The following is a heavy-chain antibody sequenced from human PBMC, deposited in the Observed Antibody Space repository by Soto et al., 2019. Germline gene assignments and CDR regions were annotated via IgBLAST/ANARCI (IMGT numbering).Heavy chain of an antibody. CDR1: GFTFSSYA. Sequence: EVQLLESGGGLVQPGGSLRLSCAASGFTFSSYAMSWVRQAPGKGLEWVLAISGSGGSTYYADSVKGRFTISRDNATSTLSLQMNSMRVEDTAVYYCEQIVGGLPYYLDYRGQGPLLTVSS. CDR2: ISGSGGST. V-gene: IGHV3-23*01. D-gene: IGHD2-21*01. J-gene: IGHJ4*02. CDR3: EQIVGGLPYYLDY.